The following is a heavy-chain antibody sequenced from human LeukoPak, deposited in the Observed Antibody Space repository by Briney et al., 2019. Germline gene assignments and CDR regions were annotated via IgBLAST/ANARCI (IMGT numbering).Heavy chain of an antibody. CDR2: ISGSGGST. CDR1: GFTFSNAW. Sequence: GGSLRLSCAASGFTFSNAWMNWVRQAPGKGLEWVSAISGSGGSTYYADSVKGRFTISRDNSKNTLYLQMNSLRAEDTAVYYCAHISSSWPDYWGQGTLVTVSS. J-gene: IGHJ4*02. V-gene: IGHV3-23*01. D-gene: IGHD6-13*01. CDR3: AHISSSWPDY.